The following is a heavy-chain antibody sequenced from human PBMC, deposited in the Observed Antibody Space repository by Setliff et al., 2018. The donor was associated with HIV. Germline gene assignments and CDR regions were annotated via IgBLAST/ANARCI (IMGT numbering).Heavy chain of an antibody. D-gene: IGHD1-26*01. Sequence: ASVKVSCKASGYTFTSYPMHWVRQAPGQGREWMVVINTSGGSTTYAKNFQCRVTITRDTSTSSVNMDLSSLRFEDTAVYYCVVDYSGRYTGLDYWGQGTLVTVSS. CDR2: INTSGGST. CDR1: GYTFTSYP. J-gene: IGHJ4*02. CDR3: VVDYSGRYTGLDY. V-gene: IGHV1-46*01.